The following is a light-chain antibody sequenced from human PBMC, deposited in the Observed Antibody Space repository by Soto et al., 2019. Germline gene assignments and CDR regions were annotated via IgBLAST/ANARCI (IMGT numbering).Light chain of an antibody. Sequence: QSALTQPPSASGAPGQRVIISCSGSSSNVGSYPVNWYQHLPGAAPRLLMYTNNQRPSGVPDRFSGSKSGTSASLAISGLQTEDEADYYCAAWDDSLKGRYVFGTGTKVTVL. CDR1: SSNVGSYP. J-gene: IGLJ1*01. V-gene: IGLV1-44*01. CDR2: TNN. CDR3: AAWDDSLKGRYV.